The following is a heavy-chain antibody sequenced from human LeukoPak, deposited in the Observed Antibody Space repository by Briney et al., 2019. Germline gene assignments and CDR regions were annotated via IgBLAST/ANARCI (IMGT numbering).Heavy chain of an antibody. CDR2: ISYDGSNK. Sequence: GRSLRLSCAASGFTFSSYAMHWVRQAPGKGLEWVAVISYDGSNKYYADSVKGRFTISRDNSKNTLYLQMNSLRAEDTAVYYCAREVGGFRNYYYYYMDVWGKGTTVTVSS. V-gene: IGHV3-30*04. D-gene: IGHD1-26*01. CDR1: GFTFSSYA. J-gene: IGHJ6*03. CDR3: AREVGGFRNYYYYYMDV.